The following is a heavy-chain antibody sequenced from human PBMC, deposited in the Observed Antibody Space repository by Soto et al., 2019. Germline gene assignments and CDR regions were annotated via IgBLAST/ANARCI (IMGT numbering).Heavy chain of an antibody. CDR1: GFTSSSYG. CDR2: IWYDGSNK. D-gene: IGHD2-2*02. Sequence: PGGSLRLSCAASGFTSSSYGMHWVRQAPGKGLEWVAVIWYDGSNKYYADSVKGRFTISRDNSKNTLYLQMNSLRAEDTAVYYCAREYCSSTSCYTRYYYYGMDVWGQGTTVTVYS. V-gene: IGHV3-33*01. J-gene: IGHJ6*02. CDR3: AREYCSSTSCYTRYYYYGMDV.